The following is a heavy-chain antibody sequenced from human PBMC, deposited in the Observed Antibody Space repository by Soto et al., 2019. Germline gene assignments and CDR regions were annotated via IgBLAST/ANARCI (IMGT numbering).Heavy chain of an antibody. CDR1: GGSFSGYY. V-gene: IGHV4-34*01. CDR2: INHSGST. J-gene: IGHJ4*02. CDR3: ARGDYGDYGWGL. D-gene: IGHD4-17*01. Sequence: QVQLQQWGAGLLKPSETLSLTCAVYGGSFSGYYWSWIRQPPGKGLEWIGEINHSGSTNYNPSLKGGVTISVDTSKNQFSLKLSSVTAADTAVYYCARGDYGDYGWGLWGQGTLVTVSS.